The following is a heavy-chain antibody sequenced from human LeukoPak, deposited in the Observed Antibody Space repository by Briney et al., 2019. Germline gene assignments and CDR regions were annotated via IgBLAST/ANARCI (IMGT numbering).Heavy chain of an antibody. J-gene: IGHJ4*02. V-gene: IGHV4-39*01. CDR2: ISYSGST. CDR1: GGSITSSGSY. CDR3: ARHFDY. Sequence: PSETLSLTCTVSGGSITSSGSYWGWIRQPPGKGLEWIGTISYSGSTYYNPSLKSRVTVYVDTSKNQFSLKLGSVTAADTGVYYCARHFDYWGQGTLVTVSS.